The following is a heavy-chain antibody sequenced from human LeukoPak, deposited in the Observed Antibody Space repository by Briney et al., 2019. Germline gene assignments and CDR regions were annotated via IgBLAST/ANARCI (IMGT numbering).Heavy chain of an antibody. D-gene: IGHD3-22*01. V-gene: IGHV1-2*02. J-gene: IGHJ4*02. CDR3: ARSARDYYDSSGYLGY. Sequence: ASVKVSCKASGYTFTGYYMHCVRQAPGQRLEWRGWINPNSGGTNYAQKFQGRVTMTRDTSISTAYMELSRLRSDDTAVYYCARSARDYYDSSGYLGYWGQGTLVTVSS. CDR1: GYTFTGYY. CDR2: INPNSGGT.